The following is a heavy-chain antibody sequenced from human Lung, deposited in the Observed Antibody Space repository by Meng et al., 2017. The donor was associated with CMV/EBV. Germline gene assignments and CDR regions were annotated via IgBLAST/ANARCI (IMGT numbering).Heavy chain of an antibody. CDR1: GGTFSSYT. J-gene: IGHJ4*02. Sequence: SVXVSXXASGGTFSSYTISWVRQAPGQGLEWMGRIIPSLGIANYAQKFQGRVTITADKSTSTAYMELSSLRSEDTAVYYCASRYCSSTSCYSGFDYWGQGTLVXVSS. CDR3: ASRYCSSTSCYSGFDY. CDR2: IIPSLGIA. D-gene: IGHD2-2*02. V-gene: IGHV1-69*02.